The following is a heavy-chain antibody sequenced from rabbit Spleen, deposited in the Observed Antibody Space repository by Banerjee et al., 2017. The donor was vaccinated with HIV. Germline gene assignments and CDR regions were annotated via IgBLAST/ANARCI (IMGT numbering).Heavy chain of an antibody. Sequence: QEQLKETGGGLVQPGGSLTLTCTASGVSFSGSSYMCWVRQAPGKGLEWIACIEAGSSGFTYFASWAKGRFTISKTSSTTVTLQMTSLTAADTATYFCARDLTGVIGWNFGWWGPGTLVTVS. CDR2: IEAGSSGFT. CDR1: GVSFSGSSY. D-gene: IGHD1-1*01. CDR3: ARDLTGVIGWNFGW. J-gene: IGHJ4*01. V-gene: IGHV1S45*01.